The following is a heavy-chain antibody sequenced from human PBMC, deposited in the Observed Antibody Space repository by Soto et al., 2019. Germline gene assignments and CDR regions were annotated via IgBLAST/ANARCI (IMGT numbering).Heavy chain of an antibody. CDR3: VRVGVGIGNHFDS. CDR2: IHYSGRT. D-gene: IGHD1-26*01. Sequence: PSETLSLTCRFSSGSISGFYWTLIRQPPGKILEWIGYIHYSGRTDYNPSLTSRATMSVDTSKNQFSLNLKSITAADTAVYYCVRVGVGIGNHFDSWGRGTLVTSPQ. CDR1: SGSISGFY. J-gene: IGHJ4*02. V-gene: IGHV4-59*12.